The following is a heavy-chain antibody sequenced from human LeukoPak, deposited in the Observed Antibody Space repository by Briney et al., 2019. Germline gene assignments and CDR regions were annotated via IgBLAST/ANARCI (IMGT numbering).Heavy chain of an antibody. J-gene: IGHJ6*03. Sequence: PGRSLRLSCTASGFTFGDYAMSWVRQAPGKGLEWVGFIRSKAYGGTTEYTESVKGRFTISRDDSKSIAYLQMNSLKTEDTAVYYCTRVGIAVAATGYYYMDVWGKGTTVTVSS. CDR3: TRVGIAVAATGYYYMDV. CDR2: IRSKAYGGTT. CDR1: GFTFGDYA. D-gene: IGHD6-19*01. V-gene: IGHV3-49*04.